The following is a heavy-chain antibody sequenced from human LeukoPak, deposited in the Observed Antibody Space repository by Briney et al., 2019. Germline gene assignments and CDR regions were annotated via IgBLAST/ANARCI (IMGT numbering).Heavy chain of an antibody. D-gene: IGHD6-19*01. CDR2: ISGSGGST. J-gene: IGHJ4*02. CDR3: AKGRGQWLAAINY. CDR1: GFTFSSYA. V-gene: IGHV3-23*01. Sequence: GGSLRLSCAASGFTFSSYAMSWVRQAPGKGLEWVSGISGSGGSTYCADSVKGRFSISRDNSKNTLYLEMNSLRAEDTAVYYCAKGRGQWLAAINYWGQGTLVTVSS.